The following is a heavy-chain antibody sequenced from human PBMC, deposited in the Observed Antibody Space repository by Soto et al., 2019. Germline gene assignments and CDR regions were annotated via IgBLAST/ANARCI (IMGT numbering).Heavy chain of an antibody. V-gene: IGHV3-66*01. CDR3: AREDGYYGMEV. Sequence: GSLRLSCAASGFTFSSYSMSWVRQAPGKGLEWVSVIYSGGSTYYADSVKGRFTISRDNSKNTLYLQMNGLRAEDTAVYYCAREDGYYGMEVWGQGTTVTVSS. J-gene: IGHJ6*02. CDR1: GFTFSSYS. CDR2: IYSGGST.